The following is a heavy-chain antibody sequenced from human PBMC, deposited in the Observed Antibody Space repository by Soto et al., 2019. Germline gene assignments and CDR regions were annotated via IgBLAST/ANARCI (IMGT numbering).Heavy chain of an antibody. CDR3: AKDMRWLETYYYYGMDV. D-gene: IGHD6-19*01. J-gene: IGHJ6*02. CDR1: GFTFSSYG. Sequence: PGGSLRLSCAASGFTFSSYGMHWVRQAPGKGLEWVAVISYDGSNKYYADSVKGRFTISRDNSKNTLYLQMNSLRAEDTAVYYCAKDMRWLETYYYYGMDVWGQGTTVTVSS. V-gene: IGHV3-30*18. CDR2: ISYDGSNK.